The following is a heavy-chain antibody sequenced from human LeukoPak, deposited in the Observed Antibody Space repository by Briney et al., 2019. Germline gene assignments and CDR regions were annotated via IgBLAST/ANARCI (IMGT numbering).Heavy chain of an antibody. V-gene: IGHV1-69*04. Sequence: GASVKVSCTASGGTFSSYAISWVRQAPGQGLEWMGRIIPILGIANYAQKFQGRVTITADKSTSTAYMELSSLRSEDTAVYYCAGPGSTSHRSYYGMDVWGQGTTVTVSS. CDR3: AGPGSTSHRSYYGMDV. J-gene: IGHJ6*02. CDR2: IIPILGIA. D-gene: IGHD2-2*01. CDR1: GGTFSSYA.